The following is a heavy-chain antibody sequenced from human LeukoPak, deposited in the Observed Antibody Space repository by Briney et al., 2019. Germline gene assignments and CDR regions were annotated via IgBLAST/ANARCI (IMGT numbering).Heavy chain of an antibody. CDR2: ISYIGST. D-gene: IGHD3-10*01. Sequence: PSETLSLTCTVSGGSMSPYYWSWIRQAPGKGLEWIAYISYIGSTNYNPSLKSRVSISADMSMNRFSLRQRSVSAADTALYYCARGYLGSGSYNWFDYWGQGILVTVSS. V-gene: IGHV4-59*01. CDR3: ARGYLGSGSYNWFDY. J-gene: IGHJ5*01. CDR1: GGSMSPYY.